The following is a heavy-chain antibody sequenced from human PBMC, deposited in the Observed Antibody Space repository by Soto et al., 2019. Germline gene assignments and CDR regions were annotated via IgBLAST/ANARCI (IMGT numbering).Heavy chain of an antibody. CDR3: ARAPRVDTRSWFDY. V-gene: IGHV4-61*01. CDR1: GTSLNRGTNY. CDR2: IYGSGNT. J-gene: IGHJ4*02. Sequence: APETLSLTCTVSGTSLNRGTNYWNWVRQPPGKALEWIGYIYGSGNTKYNPSLKSRVTISQDTSKNQVSLKMNSLRAEDTAVYYCARAPRVDTRSWFDYWGQGTLVTVSS. D-gene: IGHD5-18*01.